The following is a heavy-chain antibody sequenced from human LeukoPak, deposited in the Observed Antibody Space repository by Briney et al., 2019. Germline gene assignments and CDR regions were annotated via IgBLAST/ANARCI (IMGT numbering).Heavy chain of an antibody. CDR1: GGTFSSYA. CDR3: AREYYDILTGQRGYYYYGMDV. CDR2: IIPILGIA. Sequence: SVKDSCKASGGTFSSYAVSWVRQAPGQGLEWMGRIIPILGIANYAQKFQGRVTITADKSTSTAYMELSSLRSEDTAVYYCAREYYDILTGQRGYYYYGMDVWGQGTTVTVSS. V-gene: IGHV1-69*04. J-gene: IGHJ6*02. D-gene: IGHD3-9*01.